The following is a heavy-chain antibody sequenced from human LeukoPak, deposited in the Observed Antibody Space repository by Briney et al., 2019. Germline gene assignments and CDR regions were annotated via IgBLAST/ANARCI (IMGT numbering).Heavy chain of an antibody. CDR2: IRYDGSNQ. V-gene: IGHV3-30*02. J-gene: IGHJ4*02. D-gene: IGHD6-13*01. Sequence: GGSLRLSCAASGFSFSSYGMHWVRQASGKGLEWVAFIRYDGSNQYYADSVKGRFSISRDISKNTVYVQMNSLRTDDTAMYYCARDQRQQLIGIDYWGQGTLVTVSS. CDR3: ARDQRQQLIGIDY. CDR1: GFSFSSYG.